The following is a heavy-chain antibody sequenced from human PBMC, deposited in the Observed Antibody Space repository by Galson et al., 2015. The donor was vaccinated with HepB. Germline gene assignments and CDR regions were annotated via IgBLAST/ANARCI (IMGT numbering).Heavy chain of an antibody. Sequence: SLRLSCAASGFTFSSYGMHWVRQAPGKGLEWVAVISYDGSNKYYADSVKGRFTISRDNSKNTLYLQMNSLRAEDTAVYHCARPTPYTSSWLVGAYKYYGMDVWGQGTTVTVSS. D-gene: IGHD6-13*01. J-gene: IGHJ6*02. CDR1: GFTFSSYG. CDR2: ISYDGSNK. V-gene: IGHV3-30*03. CDR3: ARPTPYTSSWLVGAYKYYGMDV.